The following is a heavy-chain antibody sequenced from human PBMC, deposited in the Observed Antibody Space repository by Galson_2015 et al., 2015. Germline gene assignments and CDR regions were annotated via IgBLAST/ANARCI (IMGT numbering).Heavy chain of an antibody. Sequence: QSGAEVKKPGESLKISCKGSGYNFTTYWIAWVRQMPGKGLEWMGIIYPGDSDTRYSPSFQGQVTISADKSISTAYLQWSSLKASDTAIYYCARQAQHAWGSQNLDYWGQGTLVTVSS. D-gene: IGHD3-16*01. CDR2: IYPGDSDT. V-gene: IGHV5-51*01. CDR3: ARQAQHAWGSQNLDY. J-gene: IGHJ4*02. CDR1: GYNFTTYW.